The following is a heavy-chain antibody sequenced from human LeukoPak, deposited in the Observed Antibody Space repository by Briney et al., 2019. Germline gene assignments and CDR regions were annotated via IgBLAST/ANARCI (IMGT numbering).Heavy chain of an antibody. Sequence: GGSLRLSCAASGFTFSSYEMNWVRQAPGKGLEGVSYISSSGSTIYYADSVKGRFTISRDNAKNLLYLQMNSLRAEDTAVYYCAELGITMIGGVWGKGTTVTISS. CDR2: ISSSGSTI. CDR1: GFTFSSYE. CDR3: AELGITMIGGV. V-gene: IGHV3-48*03. J-gene: IGHJ6*04. D-gene: IGHD3-10*02.